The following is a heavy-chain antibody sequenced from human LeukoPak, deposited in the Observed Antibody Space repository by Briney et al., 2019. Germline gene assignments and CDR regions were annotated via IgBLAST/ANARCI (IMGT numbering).Heavy chain of an antibody. CDR3: ANVPGYSRSGEAFDI. Sequence: GGSLRLSFAASGFTFTGYAMAWVPKAPGKGLRGVSAISGSGGSTYYADSVKGRFTISRDNSKNTLYLQMNSLRAEETAVYYCANVPGYSRSGEAFDIWGQGTMVTVSS. CDR2: ISGSGGST. J-gene: IGHJ3*02. CDR1: GFTFTGYA. D-gene: IGHD6-13*01. V-gene: IGHV3-23*01.